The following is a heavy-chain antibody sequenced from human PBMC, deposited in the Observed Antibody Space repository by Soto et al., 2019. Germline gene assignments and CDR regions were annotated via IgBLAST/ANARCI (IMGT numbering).Heavy chain of an antibody. CDR3: ARDRLRGYDSSGFYS. Sequence: ASVKVSCKASGYTFTSYGISWVRQAPGQGLEWMGWINPSDGNRNFAQKFEDRVTMTTATSTNTVFLELRSLKSDDTAIYYCARDRLRGYDSSGFYSWGQGTLVTVSS. V-gene: IGHV1-18*01. CDR1: GYTFTSYG. CDR2: INPSDGNR. D-gene: IGHD3-22*01. J-gene: IGHJ4*02.